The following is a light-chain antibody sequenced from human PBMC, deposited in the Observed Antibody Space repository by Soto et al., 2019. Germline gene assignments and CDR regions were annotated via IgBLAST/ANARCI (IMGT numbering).Light chain of an antibody. CDR3: AAWDDSRSGHVV. CDR2: RNN. CDR1: SSNIGINF. V-gene: IGLV1-47*01. Sequence: QSVLTQPPSASGTPGQRVTISCSGSSSNIGINFVYWYQQLPGTAPKLLIYRNNQRPSGVPDRFSGSKSGTSASLAISGLRSEDEADYYCAAWDDSRSGHVVFGGGTQLTVL. J-gene: IGLJ2*01.